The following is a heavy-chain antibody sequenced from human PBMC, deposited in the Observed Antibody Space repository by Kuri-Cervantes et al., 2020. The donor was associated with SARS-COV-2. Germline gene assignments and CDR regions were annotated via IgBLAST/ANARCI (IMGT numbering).Heavy chain of an antibody. CDR2: TNPNSGGT. J-gene: IGHJ6*02. CDR3: ARERDYYYGMDV. Sequence: ASVKVSCKASGYTFTGYYMHWVRQAPGQGLEWMGWTNPNSGGTNYAQKFQGRVTMTRDTSISTAYMGLSRLRSDDTAVYYCARERDYYYGMDVWGQGTTVTVSS. V-gene: IGHV1-2*02. CDR1: GYTFTGYY.